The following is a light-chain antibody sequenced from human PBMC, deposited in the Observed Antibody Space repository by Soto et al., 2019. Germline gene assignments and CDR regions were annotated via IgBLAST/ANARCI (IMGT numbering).Light chain of an antibody. CDR3: QQYETFPLT. CDR2: KAS. V-gene: IGKV1-5*03. CDR1: QSISTW. J-gene: IGKJ4*01. Sequence: DIQMTQSPSTLSASVGDRVTIACRASQSISTWLAWYQQKPGKAPKLLSYKASILESGVPSRFSGSGSATEFTLSISSLQPEDFASYYCQQYETFPLTFGGGTKVEIK.